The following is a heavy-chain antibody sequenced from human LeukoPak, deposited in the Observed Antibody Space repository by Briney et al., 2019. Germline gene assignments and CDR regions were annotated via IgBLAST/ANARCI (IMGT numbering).Heavy chain of an antibody. J-gene: IGHJ4*02. CDR2: ISGSGGST. Sequence: GGSLRLSCAASGFTFSSYAMSWVRQAPGKGLEWVSAISGSGGSTYYADSVKGRFTISRDNSKNTLYLQMNSLRAEDTAVYYCATSQLAFDYFDYWGQGTLVTVSS. CDR3: ATSQLAFDYFDY. V-gene: IGHV3-23*01. CDR1: GFTFSSYA. D-gene: IGHD6-6*01.